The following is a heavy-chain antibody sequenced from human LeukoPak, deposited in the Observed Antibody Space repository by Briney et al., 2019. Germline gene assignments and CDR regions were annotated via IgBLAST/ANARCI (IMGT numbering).Heavy chain of an antibody. J-gene: IGHJ4*02. V-gene: IGHV1-18*01. Sequence: GASVKVSCKASGYTFTSYGISWVRQAPGQGLEWMGWISAYNGNTNYAQKLQGRVTMTTDTSTSTAYMELRSLRSDDTAVYYCARVNEGAYYYGSGSYYNPDYWGQGTLVTVSS. CDR1: GYTFTSYG. CDR3: ARVNEGAYYYGSGSYYNPDY. D-gene: IGHD3-10*01. CDR2: ISAYNGNT.